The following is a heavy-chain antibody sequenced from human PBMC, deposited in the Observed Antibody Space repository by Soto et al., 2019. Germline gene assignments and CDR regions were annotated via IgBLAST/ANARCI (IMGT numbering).Heavy chain of an antibody. CDR3: VRQVEGLAGDYNPLDV. D-gene: IGHD4-4*01. J-gene: IGHJ6*02. CDR2: IRSKTKNYAT. V-gene: IGHV3-73*01. CDR1: GFTFSGSA. Sequence: GGSLRLSCAVSGFTFSGSAMHWVRQASGTGLEWVGRIRSKTKNYATTYAASVKGRFTISRDDSKNTTYLQMTSLKTEDTAVFYCVRQVEGLAGDYNPLDVWGQGTTVTVSS.